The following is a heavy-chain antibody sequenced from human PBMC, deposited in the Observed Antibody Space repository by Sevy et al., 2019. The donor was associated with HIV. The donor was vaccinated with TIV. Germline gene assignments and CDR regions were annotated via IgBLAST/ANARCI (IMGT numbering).Heavy chain of an antibody. CDR1: GFSLSDHA. CDR2: ISYNGRNQ. J-gene: IGHJ4*02. V-gene: IGHV3-30*04. CDR3: ARFVGYCSGGRCSIIDF. Sequence: GGSLRLSCAASGFSLSDHAVSWVRQTPGKGLEWLAVISYNGRNQYYADSVKGRFTIPKDDSKNTLYLQLNSLRAEDTAGYYCARFVGYCSGGRCSIIDFWGQGTLVTVSS. D-gene: IGHD2-15*01.